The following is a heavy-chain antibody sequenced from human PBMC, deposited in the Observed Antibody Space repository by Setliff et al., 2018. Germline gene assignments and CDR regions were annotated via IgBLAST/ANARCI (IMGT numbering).Heavy chain of an antibody. CDR1: GYTFTGYY. J-gene: IGHJ4*02. V-gene: IGHV1-2*04. CDR3: AKAYYYYRSVDPHGFDL. CDR2: INPNSGGT. D-gene: IGHD3-10*01. Sequence: ASVKVSCKASGYTFTGYYMHWVRQAPGQGLEWMGWINPNSGGTNYAQKFQGWVTMTRDTSISTAYMELSRLRSDDTAVYSCAKAYYYYRSVDPHGFDLWGQGTLVTV.